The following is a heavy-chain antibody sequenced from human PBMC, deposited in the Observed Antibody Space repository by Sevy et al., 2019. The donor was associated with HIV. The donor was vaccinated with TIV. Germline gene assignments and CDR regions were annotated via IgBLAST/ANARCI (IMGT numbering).Heavy chain of an antibody. D-gene: IGHD3-10*01. J-gene: IGHJ6*02. CDR2: ISSNGGST. CDR1: GFTFSSYA. CDR3: VKSYGSGSYYSFGYYYYGMDV. Sequence: GGSLRLSCSASGFTFSSYAMHWVRQAPGKGLEYVSAISSNGGSTYYADSVTGRFTISRDNSKNTLYLQMSSLRAEDTAVYYCVKSYGSGSYYSFGYYYYGMDVWGQGTTVTVSS. V-gene: IGHV3-64D*06.